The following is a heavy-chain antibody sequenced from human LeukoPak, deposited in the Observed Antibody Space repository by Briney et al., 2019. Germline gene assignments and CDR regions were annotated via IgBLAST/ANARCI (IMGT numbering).Heavy chain of an antibody. Sequence: GGSLRLSCAASGFTFDDYAMHWVRQVPGRDPEWLSLINEDGTNTYYADSVKGRFTLSRDNGKKSLFLQMDSLRTEDTALYYCVRGNTTFYDFWAGYYWFGGYFDFWGQGTQVTVS. D-gene: IGHD3-3*01. V-gene: IGHV3-43*02. CDR3: VRGNTTFYDFWAGYYWFGGYFDF. CDR2: INEDGTNT. J-gene: IGHJ4*02. CDR1: GFTFDDYA.